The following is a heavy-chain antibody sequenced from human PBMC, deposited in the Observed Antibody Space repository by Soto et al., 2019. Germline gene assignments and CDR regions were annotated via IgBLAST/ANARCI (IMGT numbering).Heavy chain of an antibody. J-gene: IGHJ5*02. CDR2: ISAYNGNT. D-gene: IGHD3-9*01. V-gene: IGHV1-18*01. CDR1: GYTFTSYG. CDR3: ARDLSYDILTGPANNWFDP. Sequence: ASVKVSCKASGYTFTSYGISWVRQAPGQGLKRMGWISAYNGNTNYAQKLQGRVTMTTDTSTSTAYMELRSLRSDDTAVYYCARDLSYDILTGPANNWFDPWGQGTLVTVSS.